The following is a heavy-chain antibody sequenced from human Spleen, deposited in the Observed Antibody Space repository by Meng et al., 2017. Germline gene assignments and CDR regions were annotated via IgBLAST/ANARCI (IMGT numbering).Heavy chain of an antibody. D-gene: IGHD5-18*01. CDR1: GGSIGSNSYH. V-gene: IGHV4-39*01. J-gene: IGHJ5*01. Sequence: QLQLQESGPGLVKPSETLSPTCPVSGGSIGSNSYHWGWIRQPPGKGLEWVGTIDYSGTTYSNSSLKSRVTISLDTSRNQFSLKLTSVTAADTAVYYCSRRINTAGGWFDSWGQGTLVTVSS. CDR3: SRRINTAGGWFDS. CDR2: IDYSGTT.